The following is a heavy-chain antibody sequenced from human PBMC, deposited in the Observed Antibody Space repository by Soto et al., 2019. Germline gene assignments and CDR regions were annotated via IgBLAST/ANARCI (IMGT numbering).Heavy chain of an antibody. CDR3: ARDYYDSSGPDY. Sequence: ASVKVSCKASGYTFTSYGISWVRQAPGQGLEWMGWINPNSGGTNYAQKFQGRVTMTRDTSISTAYMELSRLRSDDTAVYYCARDYYDSSGPDYWGQGTLVTVSS. V-gene: IGHV1-2*02. CDR2: INPNSGGT. J-gene: IGHJ4*02. D-gene: IGHD3-22*01. CDR1: GYTFTSYG.